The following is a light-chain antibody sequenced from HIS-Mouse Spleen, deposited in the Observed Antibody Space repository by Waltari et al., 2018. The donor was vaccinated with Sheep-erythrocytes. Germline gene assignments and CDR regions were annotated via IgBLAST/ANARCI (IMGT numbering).Light chain of an antibody. V-gene: IGLV2-11*01. J-gene: IGLJ1*01. CDR1: SRDVGGFNY. Sequence: QSALTQPRPVSGSPGQSVPISCTGPSRDVGGFNYVSWYQQHPGKAPKLMIYDVSKRPSGVPDRFSGSKSGNTASLTISGLQAEDEADYYCCSYAGSYNHVFATGTKVTVL. CDR2: DVS. CDR3: CSYAGSYNHV.